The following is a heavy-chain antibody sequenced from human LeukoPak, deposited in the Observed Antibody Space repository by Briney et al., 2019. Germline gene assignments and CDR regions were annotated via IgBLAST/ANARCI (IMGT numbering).Heavy chain of an antibody. Sequence: PSGTLSLTCTVSGGSISSSYYYWGWVRQPPGKGLEWIGSLYYSGWSTYYNPSLKSRVTISVDTSKNQFSLKLNSVTAADTAVYYCARASTSSANWFDPWGQGTLVTVSS. D-gene: IGHD2/OR15-2a*01. J-gene: IGHJ5*02. CDR1: GGSISSSYYY. CDR3: ARASTSSANWFDP. V-gene: IGHV4-39*01. CDR2: LYYSGWST.